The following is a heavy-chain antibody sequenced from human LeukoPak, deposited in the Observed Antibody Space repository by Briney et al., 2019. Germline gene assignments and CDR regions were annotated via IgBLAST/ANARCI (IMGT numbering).Heavy chain of an antibody. Sequence: SETLSLTCTVSGGSISSSSYYWGWIRQPPGKGLEWIGSIYYSGSTYYNPSLKSRVTISVDTSKNQFALKVSSVTAADTAVYYCARRRVYGDLGFDYWGQGTLVTVSS. V-gene: IGHV4-39*01. CDR3: ARRRVYGDLGFDY. CDR1: GGSISSSSYY. J-gene: IGHJ4*02. D-gene: IGHD4-17*01. CDR2: IYYSGST.